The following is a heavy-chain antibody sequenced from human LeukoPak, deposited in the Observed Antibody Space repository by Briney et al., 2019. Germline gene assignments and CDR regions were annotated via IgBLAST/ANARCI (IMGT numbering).Heavy chain of an antibody. Sequence: GASVKVSCKASGYTFTGYYMHWVRQAPGQGLEWMGWINPNSGGTNYAQKFQGRVTMTRDTSISTAYMELSRLRSDDTAVYYCARGPGRGYSGYVDYWGQGTLVTVPS. D-gene: IGHD5-12*01. CDR1: GYTFTGYY. CDR2: INPNSGGT. CDR3: ARGPGRGYSGYVDY. J-gene: IGHJ4*02. V-gene: IGHV1-2*02.